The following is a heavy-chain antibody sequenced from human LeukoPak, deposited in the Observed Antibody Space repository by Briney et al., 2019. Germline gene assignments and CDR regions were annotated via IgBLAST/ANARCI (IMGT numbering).Heavy chain of an antibody. D-gene: IGHD2-2*01. CDR3: ARGVVPAAMHDYHYYYMDV. CDR2: IYYSGST. V-gene: IGHV4-59*12. J-gene: IGHJ6*03. CDR1: GGSISSYY. Sequence: PSETLSLTCTVSGGSISSYYWSWIRQPPGKGLEWIGYIYYSGSTNYNPSLKSRVTISVDTSKNQFSLKLSSVTAADTAVYYCARGVVPAAMHDYHYYYMDVWGKGTTVTISS.